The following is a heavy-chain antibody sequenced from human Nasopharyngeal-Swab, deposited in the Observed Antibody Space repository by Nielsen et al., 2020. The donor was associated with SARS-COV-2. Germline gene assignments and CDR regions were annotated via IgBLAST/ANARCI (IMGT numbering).Heavy chain of an antibody. CDR1: GFPLSTSGMC. V-gene: IGHV2-70*11. J-gene: IGHJ4*02. Sequence: SGPTLAKPTQTLTLPCTFSGFPLSTSGMCVTWIRQPPGKALEWLARIDLDDDKYYSTSLKTRPTISKDTSKNQVVLTMTNMDPVDTATYYCARGIAAITDFDYWGQRTLVTVSS. D-gene: IGHD6-13*01. CDR3: ARGIAAITDFDY. CDR2: IDLDDDK.